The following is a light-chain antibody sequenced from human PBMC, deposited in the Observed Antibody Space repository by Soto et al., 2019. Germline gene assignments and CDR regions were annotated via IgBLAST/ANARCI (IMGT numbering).Light chain of an antibody. J-gene: IGKJ4*01. CDR1: QSVNNNY. Sequence: EIVLTQSPSTLSLSPGDRATLSCRASQSVNNNYLAWYQQKPGQAPRILIYGASSRVSGIPDRFSGSGSGTDFTLTISRLEPEDFAVYYCQQYGGSPLTFGGGTRVEIK. V-gene: IGKV3-20*01. CDR3: QQYGGSPLT. CDR2: GAS.